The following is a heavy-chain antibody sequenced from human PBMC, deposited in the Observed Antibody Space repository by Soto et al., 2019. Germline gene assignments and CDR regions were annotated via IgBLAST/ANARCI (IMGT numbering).Heavy chain of an antibody. CDR2: ISGGGGST. D-gene: IGHD5-12*01. CDR1: GFTFNTYA. Sequence: GGSLRLSCAASGFTFNTYAMNWVRQVPGKGLEWVASISGGGGSTYYADSVKGRFTISRDNSKNTLYLQMNSLRAEDTAVYYCARVGAISGYEPSYYFDYWGQGTLVTVSS. V-gene: IGHV3-23*01. CDR3: ARVGAISGYEPSYYFDY. J-gene: IGHJ4*02.